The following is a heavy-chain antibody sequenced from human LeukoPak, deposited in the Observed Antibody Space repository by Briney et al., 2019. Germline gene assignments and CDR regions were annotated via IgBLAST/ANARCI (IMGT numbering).Heavy chain of an antibody. D-gene: IGHD3-22*01. CDR3: AKRPRDTSGYYLGAFDI. CDR1: GFTFSNYA. V-gene: IGHV3-23*01. Sequence: PGGSPRPSCAASGFTFSNYAMTWVRQAPGKGLEWVSGISASGGTTYYADSVKGRFTISRDNSRNTLYLQINSLRAEDTAVYYCAKRPRDTSGYYLGAFDIWGQGTMVTISS. CDR2: ISASGGTT. J-gene: IGHJ3*02.